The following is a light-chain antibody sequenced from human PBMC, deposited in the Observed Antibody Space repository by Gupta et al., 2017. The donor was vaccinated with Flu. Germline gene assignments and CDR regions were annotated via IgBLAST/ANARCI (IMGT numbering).Light chain of an antibody. V-gene: IGKV1-39*01. J-gene: IGKJ1*01. CDR2: AAS. CDR1: QNIDSY. CDR3: QQSYNTPET. Sequence: DIQMTQSPSSLSAAVGDRVTITCRASQNIDSYLNWYQQKEGKAPELLIYAASSLQSGVPSRFSGGGSGTDFTLIINSLQPEDFATYYCQQSYNTPETFGQGTKMEI.